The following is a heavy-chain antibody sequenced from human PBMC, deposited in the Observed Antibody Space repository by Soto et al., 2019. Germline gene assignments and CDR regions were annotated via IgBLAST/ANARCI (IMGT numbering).Heavy chain of an antibody. V-gene: IGHV1-69*13. CDR2: IIPIFGTA. CDR3: ARLASTVDYGGLGIFDF. Sequence: ASVKVSCTASGGTFSSYAISWVRQAPGQGLEWMGGIIPIFGTANYAQKFQGRVTITADESTSTAYMELSSLRSADTAMYYCARLASTVDYGGLGIFDFWGQGTLVTVSS. J-gene: IGHJ4*02. D-gene: IGHD4-17*01. CDR1: GGTFSSYA.